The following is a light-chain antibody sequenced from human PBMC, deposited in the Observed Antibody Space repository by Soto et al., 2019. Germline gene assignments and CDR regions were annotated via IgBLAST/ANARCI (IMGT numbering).Light chain of an antibody. CDR1: GSSIGAGYE. Sequence: QSVLTQPPSVSGAPGQGATISCSGTGSSIGAGYEVHWYHQLPGTAPKLVAPGNGNRPSGVPDRLSASRSGTSASLAIAGLQAEDEGHYYCQSYDKRLTAYVFGTGTKLTVL. CDR3: QSYDKRLTAYV. V-gene: IGLV1-40*01. CDR2: GNG. J-gene: IGLJ1*01.